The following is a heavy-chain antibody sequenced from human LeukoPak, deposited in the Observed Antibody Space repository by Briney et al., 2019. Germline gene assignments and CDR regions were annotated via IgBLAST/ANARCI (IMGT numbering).Heavy chain of an antibody. Sequence: SGPTLVKPTQTLTLTCTFSGLSLSTSRVGMGWIRQPPGKALEWHALIYWVDGQRHSPSLQSRLHITKGTSKTQVVLPVRNMVPVDTFTYYWAHIGSTCCLGYWGQGTLVTVSS. CDR2: IYWVDGQ. CDR3: AHIGSTCCLGY. V-gene: IGHV2-5*02. CDR1: GLSLSTSRVG. J-gene: IGHJ4*02. D-gene: IGHD2-2*01.